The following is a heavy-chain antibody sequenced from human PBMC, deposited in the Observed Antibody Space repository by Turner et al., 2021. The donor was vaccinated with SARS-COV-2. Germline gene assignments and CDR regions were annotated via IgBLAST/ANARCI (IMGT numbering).Heavy chain of an antibody. J-gene: IGHJ6*02. CDR2: IYYSGST. V-gene: IGHV4-39*01. Sequence: QLQLQESGPGLVKPSVTLSLTRTVSGGSISSSSYYWGWIRQPPGKGLEWIGSIYYSGSTYYNPSLKSRVTISVDTSKNQFSLKLSSVTAADTAVYYCAGEVVVLTTTHYGMDVWGQGTTVTVSS. CDR1: GGSISSSSYY. D-gene: IGHD1-26*01. CDR3: AGEVVVLTTTHYGMDV.